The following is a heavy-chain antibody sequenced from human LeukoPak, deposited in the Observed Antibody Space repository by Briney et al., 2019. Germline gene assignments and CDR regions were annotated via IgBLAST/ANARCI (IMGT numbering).Heavy chain of an antibody. Sequence: SETLSLTCAVYGGSFSGYYWSWIRQPPGKGLEWIGEIDHSGSTNYNPSLKSRVTISVDTSKNQFSLRLTSVTAADTAVYYCARDSQLLGYCSSTSCYSPYYYYYMDVWGKGTTVTVSS. J-gene: IGHJ6*03. CDR3: ARDSQLLGYCSSTSCYSPYYYYYMDV. CDR1: GGSFSGYY. D-gene: IGHD2-2*02. CDR2: IDHSGST. V-gene: IGHV4-34*01.